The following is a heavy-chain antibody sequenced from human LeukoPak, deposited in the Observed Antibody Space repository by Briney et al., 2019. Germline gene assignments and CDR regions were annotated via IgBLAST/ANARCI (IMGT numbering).Heavy chain of an antibody. CDR2: IYYSGST. V-gene: IGHV4-59*01. CDR1: GGSISSYY. D-gene: IGHD6-6*01. Sequence: SETLSLTCTVSGGSISSYYWSWIRQPPGKGLEWLGYIYYSGSTNYNPSLKSRVTISVDTSKNQFSLTLSSVTAADTAVYYCARDGRLGYSSSSVWGQGTLVTVSS. CDR3: ARDGRLGYSSSSV. J-gene: IGHJ4*02.